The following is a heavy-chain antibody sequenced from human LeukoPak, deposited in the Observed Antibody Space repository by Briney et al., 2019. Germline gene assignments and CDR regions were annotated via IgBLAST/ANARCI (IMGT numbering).Heavy chain of an antibody. Sequence: SETLSLTCAVYGGSFSSYYWSWIRQPPGKGLEWIGYIYYSGSTNYNPSLKSRVTISVDTSKNQFSVKLSSVIAADTAVYYCARSIRGYSSGWYYFDYWGQGTLITVSS. D-gene: IGHD6-19*01. CDR2: IYYSGST. CDR3: ARSIRGYSSGWYYFDY. CDR1: GGSFSSYY. V-gene: IGHV4-59*12. J-gene: IGHJ4*02.